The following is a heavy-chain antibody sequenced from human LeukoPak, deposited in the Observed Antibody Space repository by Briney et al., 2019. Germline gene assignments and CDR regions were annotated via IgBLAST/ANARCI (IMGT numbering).Heavy chain of an antibody. J-gene: IGHJ4*02. V-gene: IGHV4-61*02. D-gene: IGHD6-19*01. CDR1: GGSISSGSYY. CDR3: ARDSSGLNY. Sequence: PSQTLSLTCTVSGGSISSGSYYWSWIRQPAGKGLEWIGRIYTSGSTNYNPSLTSRVTISVDTSKNQFSLKLSSVTAADTAVYYCARDSSGLNYWGQGTLVTVSS. CDR2: IYTSGST.